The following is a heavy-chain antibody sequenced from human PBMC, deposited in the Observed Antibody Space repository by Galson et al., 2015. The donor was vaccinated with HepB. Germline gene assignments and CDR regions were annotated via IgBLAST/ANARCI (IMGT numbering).Heavy chain of an antibody. CDR1: GFTFSNAW. D-gene: IGHD1-26*01. J-gene: IGHJ4*02. V-gene: IGHV3-11*01. CDR3: AREEDLSGSYYLVTDY. CDR2: ISSSGSTI. Sequence: SLRLSCAASGFTFSNAWMSWVCQAPGKGLEWVSYISSSGSTIYYADSVKGRFTISRDNAKNSLYLQMNSLRAEDTAVYYCAREEDLSGSYYLVTDYWGQGTLVTVSS.